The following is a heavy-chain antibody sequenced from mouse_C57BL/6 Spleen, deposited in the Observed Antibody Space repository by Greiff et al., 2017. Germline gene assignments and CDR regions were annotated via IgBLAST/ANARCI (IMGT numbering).Heavy chain of an antibody. V-gene: IGHV1-81*01. D-gene: IGHD4-1*02. CDR3: ASEDPNWDYFDY. CDR2: IYPRSGNT. CDR1: GYTFTSYG. J-gene: IGHJ2*01. Sequence: VKLQESGAELARPGASVKLSCKASGYTFTSYGISWVKQRTGQGLEWIGEIYPRSGNTYYNEKFKGKATLPADKSSSTAYMELRSLTSEDSAVYFCASEDPNWDYFDYWGQGTTLTVSS.